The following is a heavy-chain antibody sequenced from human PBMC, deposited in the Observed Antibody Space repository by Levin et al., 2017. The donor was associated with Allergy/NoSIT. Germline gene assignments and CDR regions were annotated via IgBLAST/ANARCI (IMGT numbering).Heavy chain of an antibody. V-gene: IGHV4-59*01. CDR2: IYYSGST. CDR1: GGSISGYY. Sequence: GSLRLSCTVSGGSISGYYWSWIRQPPGKGLEWIGYIYYSGSTNYNSSLKSRVTISVDTSKNQFSLKLSTVTAADTAVYYCARARGGYDMYYFDYWGQGTLVAVSS. J-gene: IGHJ4*02. CDR3: ARARGGYDMYYFDY. D-gene: IGHD5-12*01.